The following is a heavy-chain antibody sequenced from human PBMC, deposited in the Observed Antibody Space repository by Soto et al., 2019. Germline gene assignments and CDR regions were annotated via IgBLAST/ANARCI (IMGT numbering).Heavy chain of an antibody. CDR1: GYTLTELS. Sequence: ASVKVSCKVSGYTLTELSMHWVRQAPGKGLEWMGGFDPEDGETIYAQKFQGRVTMTEDTSTSTAYMELGSLTSEDTAVYYCVMVDNYVTPTPQDVWGQGTTVTVSS. D-gene: IGHD3-16*01. V-gene: IGHV1-24*01. J-gene: IGHJ6*02. CDR3: VMVDNYVTPTPQDV. CDR2: FDPEDGET.